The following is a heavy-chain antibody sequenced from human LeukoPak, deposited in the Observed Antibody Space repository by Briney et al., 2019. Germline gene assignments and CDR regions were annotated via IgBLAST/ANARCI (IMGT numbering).Heavy chain of an antibody. V-gene: IGHV4-39*01. Sequence: SETLSLTCTVSGDSFSDFSYYWGWIRQPPGKGLEWIGSIHYTGSTYYNPSLKSRVTLSVDTSKNQFSLRLNSVTAADTAVYYCARGYCSGGSCYSYYYYNYMDVWGKGTTVTVSS. CDR3: ARGYCSGGSCYSYYYYNYMDV. J-gene: IGHJ6*03. CDR1: GDSFSDFSYY. D-gene: IGHD2-15*01. CDR2: IHYTGST.